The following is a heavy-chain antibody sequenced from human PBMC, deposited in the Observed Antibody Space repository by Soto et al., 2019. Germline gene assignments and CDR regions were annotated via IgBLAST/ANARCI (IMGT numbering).Heavy chain of an antibody. CDR1: GFTFNTYH. D-gene: IGHD2-8*01. V-gene: IGHV3-33*01. CDR2: IWNDGTNK. CDR3: ARIGTWALNFDY. Sequence: PGGSRRLSCAASGFTFNTYHMHWVRQAPGKGLEWVALIWNDGTNKWYADSVKGRFTISRDNSKNTLYLQMNTLRVEDTAVYYCARIGTWALNFDYWGQGTLVTVSS. J-gene: IGHJ4*02.